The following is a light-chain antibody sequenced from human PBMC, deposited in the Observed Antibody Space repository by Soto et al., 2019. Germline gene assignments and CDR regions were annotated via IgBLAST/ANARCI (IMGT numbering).Light chain of an antibody. CDR2: GAS. CDR3: QQYGSSPT. Sequence: EIVLTQSPGTLSLPPGERATLSCRASQSVSSSYLAWYQQKPGQAPRLLIYGASSRATGIPDRFSGSGSGTDFTLTISRLEPEDFAVYYCQQYGSSPTFDGGTKVEIK. CDR1: QSVSSSY. J-gene: IGKJ4*01. V-gene: IGKV3-20*01.